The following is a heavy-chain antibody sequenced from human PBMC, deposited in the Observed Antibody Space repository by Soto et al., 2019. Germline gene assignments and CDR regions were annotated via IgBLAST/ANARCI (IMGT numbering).Heavy chain of an antibody. V-gene: IGHV1-58*02. Sequence: EASVKVSCKASGFTFTSSAMQWVRQARGQRLEWIGWIVVGSGNTNYAQKFQERVTITRDMSTSTAYMELSSLRSEDTAVYYCAAGRYYDYIWGSYPNAFDIWGQGTMVTVSS. J-gene: IGHJ3*02. CDR3: AAGRYYDYIWGSYPNAFDI. CDR1: GFTFTSSA. CDR2: IVVGSGNT. D-gene: IGHD3-16*01.